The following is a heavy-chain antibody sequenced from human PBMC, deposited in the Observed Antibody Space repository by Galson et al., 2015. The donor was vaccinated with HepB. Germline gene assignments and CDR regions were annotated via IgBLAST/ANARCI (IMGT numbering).Heavy chain of an antibody. Sequence: SLRLSCAASGFTFSNAWMNWVRQAPGKGLEWVGRIKSKTDGGTTDYAAPVKGRFTISRDDSKNTLYLQMNSLKTEDTAVYYCTTDRGSEYLSFYSPPERSFDYWGQGTLVTVSS. J-gene: IGHJ4*02. CDR2: IKSKTDGGTT. CDR1: GFTFSNAW. V-gene: IGHV3-15*07. D-gene: IGHD1-26*01. CDR3: TTDRGSEYLSFYSPPERSFDY.